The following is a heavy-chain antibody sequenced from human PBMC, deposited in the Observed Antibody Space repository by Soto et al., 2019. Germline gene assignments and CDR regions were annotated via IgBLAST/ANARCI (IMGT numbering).Heavy chain of an antibody. CDR2: ISYDGSNK. V-gene: IGHV3-30*18. D-gene: IGHD5-12*01. J-gene: IGHJ4*02. CDR3: AKVLGMGLGYSGYEYYFDY. CDR1: GFTFSSYC. Sequence: GGSLRLSCAASGFTFSSYCMHWVRQAPGKGLEWVAVISYDGSNKYYADSVKGRFTISRDNSKNTLYLQMNSLRAEDTAVYYCAKVLGMGLGYSGYEYYFDYWGQGTLVTVSS.